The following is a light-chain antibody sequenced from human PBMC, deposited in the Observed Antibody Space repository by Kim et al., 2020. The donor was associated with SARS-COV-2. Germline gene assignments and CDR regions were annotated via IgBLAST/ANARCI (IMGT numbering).Light chain of an antibody. CDR2: EVT. CDR1: STDIGGYNY. Sequence: QSALTQPPSASGSPGQSVAISCTGTSTDIGGYNYVSWYQQHPGKAPILLIYEVTKRPSGVPDRFSGSKSGNTASLTVSGLQPGDEAEYYCSSYAGSKQLLFGGGTQLTVL. J-gene: IGLJ3*02. CDR3: SSYAGSKQLL. V-gene: IGLV2-8*01.